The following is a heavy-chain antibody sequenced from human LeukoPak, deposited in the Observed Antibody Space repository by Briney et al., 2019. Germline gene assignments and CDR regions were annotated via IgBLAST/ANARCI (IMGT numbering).Heavy chain of an antibody. J-gene: IGHJ5*02. V-gene: IGHV3-23*01. D-gene: IGHD6-19*01. Sequence: ETLSLTCTVSGGSISSYYWSWVRQAPGKGLEWVSAISGSGGSTYYADSVKGRFTISRDNSKNTLYLQMNSLRAEDTAVYYCAKDAREEQWLVRLNWFDPWGQGTLVTVSS. CDR1: GGSISSYY. CDR2: ISGSGGST. CDR3: AKDAREEQWLVRLNWFDP.